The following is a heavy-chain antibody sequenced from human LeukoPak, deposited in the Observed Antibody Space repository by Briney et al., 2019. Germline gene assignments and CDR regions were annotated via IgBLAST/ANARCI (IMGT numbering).Heavy chain of an antibody. CDR1: GGSFSGYY. CDR2: INHSGST. CDR3: ARGSGIWGSYRSHRFDP. V-gene: IGHV4-34*01. Sequence: SETLSLTCAVYGGSFSGYYWSWIRQPLGKGLEWIGEINHSGSTNYNPSLKSRVTISVDTSKNQFSLKLSSVTAADTAVYYCARGSGIWGSYRSHRFDPWGQGTLVTVSS. J-gene: IGHJ5*02. D-gene: IGHD3-16*02.